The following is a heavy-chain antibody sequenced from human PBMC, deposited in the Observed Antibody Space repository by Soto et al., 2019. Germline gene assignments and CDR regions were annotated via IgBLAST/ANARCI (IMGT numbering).Heavy chain of an antibody. J-gene: IGHJ4*02. V-gene: IGHV4-59*01. CDR2: THYSGST. CDR3: ARDRD. Sequence: QVLLQESGPGLVKPSETLSLMCTVSGGSISSDYWSWIRQPPGKGLEWIGYTHYSGSTNYNPSLKSRVTMSLATSKNQFSLKLSSVTAADTAVYYCARDRDWGQGTLVTVSS. CDR1: GGSISSDY.